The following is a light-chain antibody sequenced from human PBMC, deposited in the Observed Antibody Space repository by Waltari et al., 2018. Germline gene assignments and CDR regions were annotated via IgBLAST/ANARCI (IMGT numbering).Light chain of an antibody. V-gene: IGLV1-44*01. CDR2: VNN. CDR1: SSNIGTNT. Sequence: QSLLTQPPSASGTPGQRVTISRSGSSSNIGTNTVTWYQQLPGTAPKLLIYVNNQRPSGVPDRFSGSKSGTSASLAISGLQSEDEADYYCAAWDSSLNGFWAFGGGTKLTVL. CDR3: AAWDSSLNGFWA. J-gene: IGLJ3*02.